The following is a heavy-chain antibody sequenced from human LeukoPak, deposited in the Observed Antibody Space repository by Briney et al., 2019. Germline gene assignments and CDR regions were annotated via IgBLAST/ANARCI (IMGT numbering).Heavy chain of an antibody. V-gene: IGHV3-66*01. CDR1: GFTGTSHY. CDR2: IYRGDGT. D-gene: IGHD3-10*01. Sequence: GGSLRLSCVASGFTGTSHYMSWVRQAPWKGLEWVSVIYRGDGTYYADSVKGRFTISKDNSKNTLYLQMNSLRAEDTAVYYCAREGSQGSGSYFGYWGQGTLVTVSS. CDR3: AREGSQGSGSYFGY. J-gene: IGHJ4*02.